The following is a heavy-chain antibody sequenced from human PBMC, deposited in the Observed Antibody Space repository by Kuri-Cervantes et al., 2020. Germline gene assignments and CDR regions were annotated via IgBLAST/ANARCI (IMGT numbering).Heavy chain of an antibody. Sequence: SVKVSCKASGGTFSSYAISWVRQAPGQGLEWMGGIIPIFGTANYAQKLQGRVTMTTDTPTSTAYMELRSLRSDDTAVYYCARDRRAAVFDYWGQGTLVTVSS. J-gene: IGHJ4*02. CDR2: IIPIFGTA. V-gene: IGHV1-69*05. CDR1: GGTFSSYA. D-gene: IGHD6-13*01. CDR3: ARDRRAAVFDY.